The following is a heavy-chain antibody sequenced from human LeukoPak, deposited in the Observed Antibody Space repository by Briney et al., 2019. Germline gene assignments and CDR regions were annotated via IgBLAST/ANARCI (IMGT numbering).Heavy chain of an antibody. CDR2: IYPGDSDT. J-gene: IGHJ4*02. Sequence: GESLKISCKGSGYTFTSYWIGWVRQMPGKGPEWMGIIYPGDSDTRYSPSFQGQVTISADKSISTAYLQWSSLKASDTAMYYCARTRVYYFGSGEFHYWGQGTLVTVSS. V-gene: IGHV5-51*01. D-gene: IGHD3-10*01. CDR1: GYTFTSYW. CDR3: ARTRVYYFGSGEFHY.